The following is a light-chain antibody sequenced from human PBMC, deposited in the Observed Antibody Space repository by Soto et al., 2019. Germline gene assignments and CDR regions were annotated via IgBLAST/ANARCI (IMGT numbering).Light chain of an antibody. Sequence: EIVLTQSPATLSLSPGERATLSCRASQSVSSYLAWYQQKPGQAPRLLIYDASNRATGIPARFSGSGSGTDFTLTNSGLEHEDFAVYYCHQRNQFGQGTRLEIK. CDR2: DAS. J-gene: IGKJ5*01. V-gene: IGKV3-11*01. CDR3: HQRNQ. CDR1: QSVSSY.